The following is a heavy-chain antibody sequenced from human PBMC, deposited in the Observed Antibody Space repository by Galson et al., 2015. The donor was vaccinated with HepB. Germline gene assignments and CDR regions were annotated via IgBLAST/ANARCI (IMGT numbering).Heavy chain of an antibody. V-gene: IGHV3-23*01. J-gene: IGHJ3*01. CDR3: AKESFESNVGDSCDV. D-gene: IGHD3-10*02. Sequence: SLRLSCAASGFTFSNFAMSWVRQAPGKGLEWVSVITDSGSTSDYSDSVKGRFTISRGNSKNILYLQLDPLRVADTSMYYCAKESFESNVGDSCDVWSQGTIVTVSS. CDR2: ITDSGSTS. CDR1: GFTFSNFA.